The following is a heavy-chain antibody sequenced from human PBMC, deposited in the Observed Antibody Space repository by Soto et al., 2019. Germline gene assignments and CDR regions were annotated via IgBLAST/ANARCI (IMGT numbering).Heavy chain of an antibody. CDR3: ARAYSWYFDF. Sequence: QVQLQESGPGLVKPSETLSLTCTVSGGSISSYYWCWIRQPPGKGLEWIGYIYYSGSTNYNPSLKRRVTISVDTSKNQFSLKLSSVTAADTAVYYCARAYSWYFDFWGRGTLVTVSS. D-gene: IGHD1-26*01. CDR2: IYYSGST. CDR1: GGSISSYY. J-gene: IGHJ2*01. V-gene: IGHV4-59*01.